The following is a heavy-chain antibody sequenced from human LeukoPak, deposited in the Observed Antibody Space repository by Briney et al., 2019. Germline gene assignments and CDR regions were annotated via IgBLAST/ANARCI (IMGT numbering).Heavy chain of an antibody. CDR1: GDSISSYY. V-gene: IGHV4-59*01. CDR2: IYYSGST. CDR3: ARDAYYYDSSGYYYYFDY. J-gene: IGHJ4*02. Sequence: SETLSLTCTVSGDSISSYYWSWIRQPPGKGLEWIGYIYYSGSTNYNPSLKSRVTISVDTSKNQFSLKLSSVTAADMAVYYCARDAYYYDSSGYYYYFDYWGQGTLVTVSS. D-gene: IGHD3-22*01.